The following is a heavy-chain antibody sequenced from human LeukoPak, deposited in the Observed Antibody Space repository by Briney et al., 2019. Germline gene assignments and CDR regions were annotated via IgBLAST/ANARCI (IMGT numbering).Heavy chain of an antibody. CDR3: ARDYRASSGWPRDY. J-gene: IGHJ4*02. CDR2: IWYDGSNK. CDR1: GFTFSSYG. Sequence: PGRSLRLSCAASGFTFSSYGMHWVRQAPGKGLEWVAVIWYDGSNKYYADSVKGRFTISRDNSKNTLYLQMNSLRAEDTAVYYCARDYRASSGWPRDYWGQGTLVTVSS. V-gene: IGHV3-33*01. D-gene: IGHD6-19*01.